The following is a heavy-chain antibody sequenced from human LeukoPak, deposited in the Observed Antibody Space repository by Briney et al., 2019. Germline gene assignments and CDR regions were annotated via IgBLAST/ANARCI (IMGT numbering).Heavy chain of an antibody. D-gene: IGHD2-15*01. J-gene: IGHJ4*02. Sequence: GGSLILSCVASGFTFSNYGMTWVRQAPGKGLECVSYISSSSSTVYYADSVRGRFTISRDNARNSLYLQMDSLRAEDTAVYFCVRDASGYSWGQGTLFTVSS. CDR2: ISSSSSTV. CDR1: GFTFSNYG. V-gene: IGHV3-48*01. CDR3: VRDASGYS.